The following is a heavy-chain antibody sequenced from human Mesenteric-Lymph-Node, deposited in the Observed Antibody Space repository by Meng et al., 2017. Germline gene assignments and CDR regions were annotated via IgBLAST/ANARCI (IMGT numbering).Heavy chain of an antibody. CDR3: ARGERLDY. V-gene: IGHV3-30*01. J-gene: IGHJ4*02. CDR1: GFTFSSYA. CDR2: ISYDGSNK. D-gene: IGHD3-16*01. Sequence: GGSLRLSCAASGFTFSSYAMHWVRQAPGKGLEWVAVISYDGSNKYYADSVKGRFTISRDNSKNTLYLQMNSLRAEDTAVYYCARGERLDYWGQGTLVTVSS.